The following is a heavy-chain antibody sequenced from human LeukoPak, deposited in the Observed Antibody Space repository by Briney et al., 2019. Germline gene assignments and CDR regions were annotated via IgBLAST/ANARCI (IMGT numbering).Heavy chain of an antibody. CDR1: GYTFTSYG. CDR2: ISAYNGNT. D-gene: IGHD2-15*01. J-gene: IGHJ3*02. V-gene: IGHV1-18*01. CDR3: ARMVLSSPDDAFDI. Sequence: EASVKISCKASGYTFTSYGISWVRQAPGQGLEWMGWISAYNGNTNYAQKLQGRVTMTTDTSTSTAYMELRSLRSDDTAVYYCARMVLSSPDDAFDIWGQGTMVTVSS.